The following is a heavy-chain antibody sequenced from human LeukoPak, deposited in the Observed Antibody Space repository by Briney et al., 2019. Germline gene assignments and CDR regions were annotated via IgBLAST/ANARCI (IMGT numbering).Heavy chain of an antibody. Sequence: GGSLRLSCAASGFTFSNYAMSWVRQAPGKGLEWVSGISGSGDSTVYADSVKGRFTISRDNSRSTLYLQMNTLRADDTAVYYCAKDLLYGSGSYSWGVFDYWGQGTLVTVSS. V-gene: IGHV3-23*01. J-gene: IGHJ4*02. D-gene: IGHD3-10*01. CDR2: ISGSGDST. CDR1: GFTFSNYA. CDR3: AKDLLYGSGSYSWGVFDY.